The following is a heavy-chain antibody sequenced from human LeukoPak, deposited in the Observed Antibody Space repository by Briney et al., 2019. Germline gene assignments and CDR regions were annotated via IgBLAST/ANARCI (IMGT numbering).Heavy chain of an antibody. J-gene: IGHJ1*01. D-gene: IGHD3-22*01. CDR1: GGSISSSSYY. CDR2: IYYSGRA. V-gene: IGHV4-39*01. Sequence: SETLSLTCSVSGGSISSSSYYWGWIRQPPGKGLEWIGEIYYSGRAYYNSSLRSRLTISVDTSWNQFSLTLSSVTAADTGVYYCARRRYYDSTGYLDWGQGTLVSVST. CDR3: ARRRYYDSTGYLD.